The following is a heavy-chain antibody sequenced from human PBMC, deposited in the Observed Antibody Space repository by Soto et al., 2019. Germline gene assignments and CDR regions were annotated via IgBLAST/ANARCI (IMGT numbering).Heavy chain of an antibody. CDR3: ARDALGLRLGELSLGP. J-gene: IGHJ5*02. CDR2: IIPIFGTA. V-gene: IGHV1-69*13. CDR1: GGTFSSYA. Sequence: ASVKVSCKASGGTFSSYAISWVRQAPGQGLEWMGGIIPIFGTANYAQKFQGRVTITADESTSTAYMELSSLRSEDTAVYYCARDALGLRLGELSLGPWGQGTLVTVSS. D-gene: IGHD3-16*02.